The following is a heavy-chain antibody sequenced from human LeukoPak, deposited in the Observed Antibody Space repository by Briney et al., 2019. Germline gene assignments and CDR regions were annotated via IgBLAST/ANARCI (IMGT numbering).Heavy chain of an antibody. J-gene: IGHJ4*02. Sequence: GGSLRLSCAASGFTFSDYYMSWIRQAPGKGLEWVSYIDIICTYTNYADSVKGRFTISRDNAKNSLYLQMNSLRAEDTAVYYCGTIAAAENYWGQGTLVTVSS. V-gene: IGHV3-11*03. CDR1: GFTFSDYY. D-gene: IGHD6-13*01. CDR2: IDIICTYT. CDR3: GTIAAAENY.